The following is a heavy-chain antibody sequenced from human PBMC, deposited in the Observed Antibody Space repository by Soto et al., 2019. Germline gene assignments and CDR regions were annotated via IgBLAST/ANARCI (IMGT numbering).Heavy chain of an antibody. J-gene: IGHJ5*02. CDR3: ARVGAAAGRSGWFAP. D-gene: IGHD6-13*01. V-gene: IGHV4-59*01. Sequence: SETLSLTCTVSGGSISSYYWSWIRQPPGKGLEWIGYIYYSGSTNYNPSLKSRVTISVDTSKNQFSLKLSSVTAADTAVYYCARVGAAAGRSGWFAPWGQGTLVTVS. CDR1: GGSISSYY. CDR2: IYYSGST.